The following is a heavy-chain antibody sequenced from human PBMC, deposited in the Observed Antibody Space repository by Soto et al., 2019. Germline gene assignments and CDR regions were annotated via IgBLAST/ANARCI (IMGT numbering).Heavy chain of an antibody. CDR3: ARDMSISRYYYYGMAF. D-gene: IGHD6-13*01. V-gene: IGHV3-33*01. Sequence: PGGSLRLSCAASGFTFSSYGMHWVRQAPGKGLEWVAVIWYDGSNKYYADSVKGRFTISRDNSKNTLYLQMNSLRAEDTAVYYCARDMSISRYYYYGMAFWGQGTTVTVSS. CDR1: GFTFSSYG. J-gene: IGHJ6*02. CDR2: IWYDGSNK.